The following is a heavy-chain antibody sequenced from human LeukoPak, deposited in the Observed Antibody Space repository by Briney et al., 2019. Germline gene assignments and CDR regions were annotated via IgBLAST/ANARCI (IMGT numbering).Heavy chain of an antibody. CDR1: GYTFTSYG. Sequence: ASVKVSCKASGYTFTSYGISWVRQAPGQGLEWMGWISVYNGNTNYAQKLQGRVTMTTDTSTNTAYMELRSLRSDDPAVYYCGRGGRGIAAAGTSFDYWGQGTLVTVSS. J-gene: IGHJ4*02. CDR2: ISVYNGNT. D-gene: IGHD6-13*01. CDR3: GRGGRGIAAAGTSFDY. V-gene: IGHV1-18*01.